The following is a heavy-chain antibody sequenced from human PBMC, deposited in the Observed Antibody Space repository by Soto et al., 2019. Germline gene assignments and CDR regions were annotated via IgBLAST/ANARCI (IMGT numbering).Heavy chain of an antibody. Sequence: SVKVFCKASGGSFTYTLSWVRQAPGQGLEWMGGIIPIFGTTNYAQKFQGRVTITADESTKTAYMELSTLRSEDTAVYYCARLHSHGTYGMDVWGQGTTVTVSS. CDR2: IIPIFGTT. CDR3: ARLHSHGTYGMDV. V-gene: IGHV1-69*13. J-gene: IGHJ6*02. D-gene: IGHD5-18*01. CDR1: GGSFTYT.